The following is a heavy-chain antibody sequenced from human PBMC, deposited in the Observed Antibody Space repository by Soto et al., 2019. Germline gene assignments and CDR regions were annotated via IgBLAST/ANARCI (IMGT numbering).Heavy chain of an antibody. J-gene: IGHJ6*03. CDR2: IGTAGDT. V-gene: IGHV3-13*01. CDR3: ARARNYYGSGSYYYYYYYYMDV. D-gene: IGHD3-10*01. Sequence: EVQLVESGGGLVQPGGSLRLSCAASGFTFSSYDMHWVRQATGKGLEWVSAIGTAGDTYYPGSVKGRFTISRENAKNSLYLQMNSLRAVDTAVYYCARARNYYGSGSYYYYYYYYMDVWGKGTTVTVSS. CDR1: GFTFSSYD.